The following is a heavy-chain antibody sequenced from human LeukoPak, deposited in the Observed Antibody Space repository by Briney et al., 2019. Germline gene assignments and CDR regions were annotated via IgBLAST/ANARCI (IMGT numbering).Heavy chain of an antibody. Sequence: SQTLSLTCAISGDSVSSNSAAWNWIRLSPSRGLEWLGRTYHKSKWYNDYAVSVKSRISINPGTSKNQFSLQLNSVTPEDTAVYYCVRGWQKRGFDYWGQGTLVTVSS. J-gene: IGHJ4*02. CDR2: TYHKSKWYN. V-gene: IGHV6-1*01. D-gene: IGHD1-26*01. CDR3: VRGWQKRGFDY. CDR1: GDSVSSNSAA.